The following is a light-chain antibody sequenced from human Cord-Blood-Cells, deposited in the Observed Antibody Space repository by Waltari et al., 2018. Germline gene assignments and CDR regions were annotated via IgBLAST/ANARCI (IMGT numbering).Light chain of an antibody. CDR1: QSVSSRY. CDR3: QQYGSSPYT. V-gene: IGKV3-20*01. J-gene: IGKJ2*01. Sequence: EIVLTQPPGHMSLSSGERATLSGRAGQSVSSRYFAWYQEKPGQAPRLLIYGASSRATGIPDRFSGSGSGKDCTLTISRLEPEDCAVYYCQQYGSSPYTFGQRTKLEIK. CDR2: GAS.